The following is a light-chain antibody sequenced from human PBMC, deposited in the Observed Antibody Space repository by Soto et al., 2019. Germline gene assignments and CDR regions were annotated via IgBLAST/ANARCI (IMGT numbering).Light chain of an antibody. V-gene: IGLV1-40*01. Sequence: QSVLTQPPSVSGAPGQRVTISCTGPSSNIGAGYDVHWYQHLPGTVPKVLIYGNTNRPSGVPDRFSGAKSGTSASLAITGLQAEDEADYYCQSYDSSLTTYVVFGGGTQLTVL. CDR2: GNT. CDR3: QSYDSSLTTYVV. J-gene: IGLJ2*01. CDR1: SSNIGAGYD.